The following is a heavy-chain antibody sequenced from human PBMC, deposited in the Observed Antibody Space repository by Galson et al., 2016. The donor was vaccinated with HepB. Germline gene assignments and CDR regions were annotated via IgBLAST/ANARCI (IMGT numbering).Heavy chain of an antibody. J-gene: IGHJ1*01. D-gene: IGHD6-19*01. CDR3: ARVVRGYSSGRGLYFQY. CDR2: IYYTGSY. CDR1: GGSISSYY. V-gene: IGHV4-59*01. Sequence: SETLSLTCNVSGGSISSYYWSWVRQPPGMGMEWIGYIYYTGSYNYNPSLKSRVSMSVDTSKNQFSLKLSSVTAADTAVYYCARVVRGYSSGRGLYFQYWGQGTLVTVSS.